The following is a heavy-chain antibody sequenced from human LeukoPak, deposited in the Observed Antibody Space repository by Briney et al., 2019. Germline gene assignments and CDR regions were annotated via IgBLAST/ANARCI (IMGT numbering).Heavy chain of an antibody. J-gene: IGHJ4*02. Sequence: GASVTVSFKASGYTFTGYYMHWVGQAPGQGREWMGWINPNSGGTNYAQKFQGRVTMTRDTSISTAYMELSRLRSDDTAVYYCAREGIAVAVDYWGQGTLVTVSS. CDR1: GYTFTGYY. D-gene: IGHD6-19*01. V-gene: IGHV1-2*02. CDR2: INPNSGGT. CDR3: AREGIAVAVDY.